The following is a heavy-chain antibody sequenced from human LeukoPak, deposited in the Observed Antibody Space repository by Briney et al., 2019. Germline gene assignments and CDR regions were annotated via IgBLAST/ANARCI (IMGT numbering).Heavy chain of an antibody. J-gene: IGHJ4*02. CDR3: AKSRYSGYVSIVTEGYYFDY. D-gene: IGHD5-12*01. Sequence: GGSLRLSCAASGFTFSSYGMHWVRQAPGKGLEWVAFIRYDGSNKYYADSVKGRFTISRDNSKNTLYLQMNSLRAEDTAVYYCAKSRYSGYVSIVTEGYYFDYWGQGTLVTVSS. V-gene: IGHV3-30*02. CDR1: GFTFSSYG. CDR2: IRYDGSNK.